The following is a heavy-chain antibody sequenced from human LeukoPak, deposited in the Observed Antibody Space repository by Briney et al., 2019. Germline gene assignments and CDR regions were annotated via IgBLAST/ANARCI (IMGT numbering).Heavy chain of an antibody. J-gene: IGHJ4*02. CDR3: ARDRCSSTTCNLDY. V-gene: IGHV3-30-3*01. Sequence: GGSLRLSCAASGFTFSNYGIHWVRQAPGRGLEWVAVISYDGSNKNYADSVKGRFSISRDNSKNTLYLQMNSLRSEDTAVYYCARDRCSSTTCNLDYWGQGTLVTVSS. CDR2: ISYDGSNK. D-gene: IGHD2-2*01. CDR1: GFTFSNYG.